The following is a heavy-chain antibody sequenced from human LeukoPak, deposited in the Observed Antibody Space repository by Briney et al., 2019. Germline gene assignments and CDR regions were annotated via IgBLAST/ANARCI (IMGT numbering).Heavy chain of an antibody. J-gene: IGHJ6*02. Sequence: SQTLSLTCAVSGGSISSGGYSWSWIRQPPGKGLEWIGYIYHSGSTYYNLSLKSRVTISADRSKNQFSLKLSSVTAADTAVYYCAREGGEERYCSGGSCYYGMDVWGQGTTVTVSS. V-gene: IGHV4-30-2*01. D-gene: IGHD2-15*01. CDR3: AREGGEERYCSGGSCYYGMDV. CDR2: IYHSGST. CDR1: GGSISSGGYS.